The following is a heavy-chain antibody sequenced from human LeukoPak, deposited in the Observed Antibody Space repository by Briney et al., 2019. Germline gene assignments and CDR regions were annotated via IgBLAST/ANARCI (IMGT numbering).Heavy chain of an antibody. V-gene: IGHV3-33*01. CDR2: IWYDGSNK. D-gene: IGHD2-15*01. J-gene: IGHJ4*02. CDR1: GFTFSSYG. Sequence: PGRSLRLSCAASGFTFSSYGMHWVRQAPGKGLEWVAVIWYDGSNKYYADSVKGRFTIPRDNSKNTLYLQMNSLRAEDTAVYYCAREMVYCSGGSCSDYFDYRGQGTLVTVSS. CDR3: AREMVYCSGGSCSDYFDY.